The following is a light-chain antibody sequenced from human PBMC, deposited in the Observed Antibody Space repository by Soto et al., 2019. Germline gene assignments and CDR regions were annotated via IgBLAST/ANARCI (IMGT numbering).Light chain of an antibody. CDR1: QSVSSN. Sequence: VMTQSPATLSVSPGERATLSCRASQSVSSNLAWYQQKPGQAPRLLFYGASTRATGIPARFSGSGSGTDFKLTISSLQSEDFAVYYCQQSNNWPYTFGQGTKLEIK. V-gene: IGKV3-15*01. CDR3: QQSNNWPYT. CDR2: GAS. J-gene: IGKJ2*01.